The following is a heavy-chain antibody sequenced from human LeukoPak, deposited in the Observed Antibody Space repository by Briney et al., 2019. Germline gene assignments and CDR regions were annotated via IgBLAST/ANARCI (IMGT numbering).Heavy chain of an antibody. V-gene: IGHV3-23*01. CDR2: ISGSGGGT. J-gene: IGHJ1*01. CDR1: GFTFSSYA. D-gene: IGHD3-10*01. CDR3: AKSPLWFGELFRSAEYFQH. Sequence: TGGSLRLSCAASGFTFSSYAMSWVRQAPGKGLEWVSAISGSGGGTYYADSVKGRFTISRDNSKNTLYLQMNSLRAEDTAVYYCAKSPLWFGELFRSAEYFQHWGQGTLVTVSS.